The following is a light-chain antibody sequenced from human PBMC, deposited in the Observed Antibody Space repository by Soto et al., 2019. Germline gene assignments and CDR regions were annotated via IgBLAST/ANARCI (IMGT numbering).Light chain of an antibody. CDR2: GAS. CDR3: QQYNNWPIT. J-gene: IGKJ5*01. V-gene: IGKV3-15*01. CDR1: QSVSNN. Sequence: ERVMTQSPATLSVSPGERVTLSCRASQSVSNNLAWYQQKPGQAPRLLIYGASTRATGIPARFSGSGSGTEFTLTISSLQSEDFEVYYCQQYNNWPITFGQGTRLEI.